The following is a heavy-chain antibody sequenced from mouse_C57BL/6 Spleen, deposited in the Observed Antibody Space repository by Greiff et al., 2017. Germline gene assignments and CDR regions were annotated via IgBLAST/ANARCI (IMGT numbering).Heavy chain of an antibody. Sequence: QVQLQQPGAELVKPGASVKLSCKASGYTFTSYWMHWVKQRPGQGLEWIGMIHPNSGSTNYNEKFKSKATLTVDKSSSTAYMQRSSLTSEDSAVYYCARRANWSYFDYWGQGTTLTVSS. J-gene: IGHJ2*01. CDR1: GYTFTSYW. CDR3: ARRANWSYFDY. D-gene: IGHD4-1*01. CDR2: IHPNSGST. V-gene: IGHV1-64*01.